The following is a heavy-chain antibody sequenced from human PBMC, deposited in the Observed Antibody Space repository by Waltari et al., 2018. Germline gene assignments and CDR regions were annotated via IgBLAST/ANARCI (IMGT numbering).Heavy chain of an antibody. CDR2: IYSGGST. J-gene: IGHJ6*03. V-gene: IGHV3-53*02. Sequence: EVQLVATGGGLIQPGGSLRLSCAASGFTVSSNYMSWVRRAPGKGLEWVSVIYSGGSTSNADSVMCRFAISRYNSKNTLYLQMNSLSAEDTAVYYCARVHPGYYYVYSDVWGKGTTVTVSS. CDR3: ARVHPGYYYVYSDV. CDR1: GFTVSSNY.